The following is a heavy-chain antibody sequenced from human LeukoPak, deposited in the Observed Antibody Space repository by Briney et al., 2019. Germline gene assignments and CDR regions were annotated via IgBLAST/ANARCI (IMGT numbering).Heavy chain of an antibody. CDR1: GYAISSGYF. D-gene: IGHD3-22*01. V-gene: IGHV4-38-2*02. J-gene: IGHJ4*02. CDR3: ARLSMISNPGEFDY. CDR2: IYHSGST. Sequence: KPSETLSLTCSVSGYAISSGYFWGWIGQPPGKSLEWIGTIYHSGSTYYNPSLKSRVTISVDTSKNQFSLKLSSVTAADTAVYYCARLSMISNPGEFDYWGQGTLVTVSS.